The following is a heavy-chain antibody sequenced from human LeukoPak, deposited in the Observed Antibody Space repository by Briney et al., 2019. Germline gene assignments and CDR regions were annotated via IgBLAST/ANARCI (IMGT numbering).Heavy chain of an antibody. J-gene: IGHJ4*02. D-gene: IGHD6-19*01. CDR3: TRVPGMAVAGYYFDY. CDR1: GFTFGDYA. CDR2: IRSKAYGGTT. V-gene: IGHV3-49*04. Sequence: GGSLRLSCTASGFTFGDYAMSWVRQAPGKGLEWVGFIRSKAYGGTTEYAASVKGRFTISRDDSKSIAYLQMNSLKTGDTAVYYCTRVPGMAVAGYYFDYWGQGTLVTVSS.